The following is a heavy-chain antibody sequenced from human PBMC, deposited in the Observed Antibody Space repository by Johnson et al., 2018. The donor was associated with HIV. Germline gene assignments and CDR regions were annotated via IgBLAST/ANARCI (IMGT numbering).Heavy chain of an antibody. D-gene: IGHD1-26*01. CDR2: IKSKTDGGTT. CDR1: GFTFSNAW. CDR3: TTDWGSYVLTDACDV. V-gene: IGHV3-15*01. Sequence: VQLVESGGGLVKPGGSLRLSCAASGFTFSNAWMSWVRQAPGKGLEWVGRIKSKTDGGTTDDAAPVKGRFTISRDDSKNRLYLQMNSLKTEDTAVYYCTTDWGSYVLTDACDVWGQGTLVTVSS. J-gene: IGHJ3*01.